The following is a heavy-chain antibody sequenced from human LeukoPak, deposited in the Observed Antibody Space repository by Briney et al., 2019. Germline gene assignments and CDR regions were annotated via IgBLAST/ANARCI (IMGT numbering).Heavy chain of an antibody. V-gene: IGHV3-53*01. CDR2: IYSGGST. J-gene: IGHJ4*02. CDR1: GFTFSSNY. CDR3: ARAAGEFAIGAAPFDY. Sequence: PGGSLRLSCAASGFTFSSNYMSRVRQAPGKGLEWVSVIYSGGSTYYADSVKGRFTISRDNSKNTLYLQMNSLRAEDTAVYYCARAAGEFAIGAAPFDYWGQGTLVTVSS. D-gene: IGHD3-16*01.